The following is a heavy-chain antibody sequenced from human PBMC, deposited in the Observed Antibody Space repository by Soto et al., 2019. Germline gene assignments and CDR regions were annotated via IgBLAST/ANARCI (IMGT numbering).Heavy chain of an antibody. CDR2: IFASVTTI. D-gene: IGHD3-9*01. Sequence: EVQLVESGGGLVQPGGSLRLSCAASGFTFSSYSMVWVRQAPGKGLEWVSYIFASVTTIYYADPVKGRFTVSRDNAQNSLFLLMNSLRAEDTAVYYCARDADWAFGYWGQGTLVTVSS. CDR3: ARDADWAFGY. V-gene: IGHV3-48*03. J-gene: IGHJ4*02. CDR1: GFTFSSYS.